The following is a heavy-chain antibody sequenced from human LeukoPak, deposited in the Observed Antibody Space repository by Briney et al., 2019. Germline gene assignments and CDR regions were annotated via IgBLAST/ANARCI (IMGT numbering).Heavy chain of an antibody. CDR3: ARDRGYSYGLHYMDV. CDR1: GFTFSSYW. D-gene: IGHD5-18*01. Sequence: GGSLRLSCAASGFTFSSYWMSWVRQAPGKGLEWVANIKQDGSEKYYVDSVKGRFTISRDNAKNSLYLQMNSLRAEDTAVYYCARDRGYSYGLHYMDVWGKGTTVTVSS. CDR2: IKQDGSEK. V-gene: IGHV3-7*01. J-gene: IGHJ6*03.